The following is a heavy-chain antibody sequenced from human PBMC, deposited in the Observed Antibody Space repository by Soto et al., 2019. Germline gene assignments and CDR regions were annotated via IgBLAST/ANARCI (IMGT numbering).Heavy chain of an antibody. CDR1: DFTFNNYV. CDR2: ISSNSAYI. D-gene: IGHD6-13*01. V-gene: IGHV3-21*01. CDR3: TRDASRDSSARGWFDP. Sequence: LRLSCAASDFTFNNYVMNWVRQAPGKGLEWVSTISSNSAYIYYTDALRGRFTISRDNAKNSLHLQMNSLRAEDTAVYYCTRDASRDSSARGWFDPWGPGTLVTVSS. J-gene: IGHJ5*02.